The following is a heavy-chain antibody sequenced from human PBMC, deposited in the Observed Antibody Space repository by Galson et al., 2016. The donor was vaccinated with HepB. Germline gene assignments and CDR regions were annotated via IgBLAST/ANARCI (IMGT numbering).Heavy chain of an antibody. J-gene: IGHJ3*02. CDR2: VSPDASEN. D-gene: IGHD2-21*01. Sequence: SLRLSCAASGFTFSSFTLHWVRRTPGMGLEWLALVSPDASENYYADSVKGRFTVSRDNSRNTLYLQMYSLGPGDTAIYYCARTRVVRGIYDAFNMWGQGKVVTVSS. CDR3: ARTRVVRGIYDAFNM. CDR1: GFTFSSFT. V-gene: IGHV3-30*04.